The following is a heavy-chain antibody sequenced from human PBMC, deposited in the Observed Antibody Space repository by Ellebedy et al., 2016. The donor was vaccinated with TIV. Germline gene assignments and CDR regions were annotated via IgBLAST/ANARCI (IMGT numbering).Heavy chain of an antibody. D-gene: IGHD3-10*01. J-gene: IGHJ5*02. Sequence: PGGSLRLSCAASGFTFSTYAVNWVRQVPGKGLEWVSSIDSSSSSIYHADSVKGRFTISKDNAKNSLYLQMNSLRAEDTAVYYCARVTGISMVRWFDPWGQGTLVTVSS. CDR3: ARVTGISMVRWFDP. CDR2: IDSSSSSI. V-gene: IGHV3-21*01. CDR1: GFTFSTYA.